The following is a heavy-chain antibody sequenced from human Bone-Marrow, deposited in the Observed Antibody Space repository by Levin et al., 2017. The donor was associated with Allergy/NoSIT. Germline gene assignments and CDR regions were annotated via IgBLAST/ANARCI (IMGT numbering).Heavy chain of an antibody. CDR1: GYSVNSAYS. D-gene: IGHD4-17*01. V-gene: IGHV4-38-2*02. J-gene: IGHJ4*02. Sequence: SETLSLTCTVSGYSVNSAYSWGWVRQPPGRGLEWIGNLYSTGDTYYRPSLNSRVTISIRTSTNQFSLKLTSVTAADTAVYYCASMTTVTKTYYLDYWGQGTLVTVSS. CDR2: LYSTGDT. CDR3: ASMTTVTKTYYLDY.